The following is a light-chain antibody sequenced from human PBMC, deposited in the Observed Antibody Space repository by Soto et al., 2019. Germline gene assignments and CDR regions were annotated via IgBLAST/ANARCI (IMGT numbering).Light chain of an antibody. Sequence: QSALTQPRSVSGSPGQSVTISCTGTSSDVGGYNYVSWYQQHPGKAPKLMIYDVGKRPSVVPDRFSGSKSGNTASLTISGLQAEDEADYYCCSYAGSYPVVFGGGTQLTVL. V-gene: IGLV2-11*01. J-gene: IGLJ2*01. CDR3: CSYAGSYPVV. CDR1: SSDVGGYNY. CDR2: DVG.